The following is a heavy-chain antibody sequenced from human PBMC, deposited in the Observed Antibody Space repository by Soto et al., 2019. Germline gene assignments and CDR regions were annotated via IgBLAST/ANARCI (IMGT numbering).Heavy chain of an antibody. Sequence: GGSLRLSCAASGFTFSSYGMHWVRQAPGKGLEWVAVIWYDGSNKYYADSVKGRFTISRDNSKNTLYLQMNSLRAEDTAVYYCARDRSVDIAAAGFFDYWGQGTLVTVSS. D-gene: IGHD6-13*01. J-gene: IGHJ4*02. V-gene: IGHV3-33*01. CDR2: IWYDGSNK. CDR1: GFTFSSYG. CDR3: ARDRSVDIAAAGFFDY.